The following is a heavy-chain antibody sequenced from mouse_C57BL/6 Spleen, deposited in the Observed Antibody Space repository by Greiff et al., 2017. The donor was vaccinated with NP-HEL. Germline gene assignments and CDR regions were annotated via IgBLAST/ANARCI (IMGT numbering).Heavy chain of an antibody. V-gene: IGHV1-22*01. CDR1: GYTFTDYN. D-gene: IGHD4-1*01. Sequence: VQLKQSGPELVKPGASVKMSCKASGYTFTDYNMHWVKQSHGKSLEWIGYINPNNGGTSYNQKFKGKATLTVNKSSSTAYMELRSLTSEDSAVYYCARGKLTGTYYAMDYWGQGTSVTVSS. CDR2: INPNNGGT. CDR3: ARGKLTGTYYAMDY. J-gene: IGHJ4*01.